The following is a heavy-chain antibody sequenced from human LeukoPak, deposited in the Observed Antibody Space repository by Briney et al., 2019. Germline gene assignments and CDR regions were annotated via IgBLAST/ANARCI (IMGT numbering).Heavy chain of an antibody. V-gene: IGHV4-38-2*01. Sequence: SETVSFTCAVSGYSISSGYYWGWIRPPPGKGLERMGIIYHSGSTYYNPSVKRRVTISVDKAKNQFSLKLSSVTAADTAVYFCARLWRASPYHFDHWGQGPLVTVSS. CDR1: GYSISSGYY. CDR3: ARLWRASPYHFDH. D-gene: IGHD3-3*01. CDR2: IYHSGST. J-gene: IGHJ4*02.